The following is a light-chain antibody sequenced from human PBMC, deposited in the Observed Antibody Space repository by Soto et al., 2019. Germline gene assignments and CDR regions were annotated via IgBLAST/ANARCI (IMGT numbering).Light chain of an antibody. CDR1: QSISSW. Sequence: DIQMTQSPSTLSASVGDRVTITCRASQSISSWLAWYQQKPGKAPKLLIYDASSLESGVPSRFSGSGSGTEFTLTIRSLQPDDFATYYCQHYNSYSAWTVGQGTKVEIK. V-gene: IGKV1-5*01. CDR3: QHYNSYSAWT. CDR2: DAS. J-gene: IGKJ1*01.